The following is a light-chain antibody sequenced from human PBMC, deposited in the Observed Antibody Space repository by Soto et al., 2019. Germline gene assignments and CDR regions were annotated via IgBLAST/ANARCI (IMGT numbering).Light chain of an antibody. CDR1: SSDVGGYDH. CDR2: DVT. CDR3: YSYAGSSYV. J-gene: IGLJ1*01. Sequence: QSVRTQPRSVSVSPGQSVTISCTGTSSDVGGYDHVSWYQQQHPGKAPKLMIFDVTKRPSGVPDRFSGSKSGNTASLSISGLQAEDEADYYCYSYAGSSYVFGTGTKVTVL. V-gene: IGLV2-11*01.